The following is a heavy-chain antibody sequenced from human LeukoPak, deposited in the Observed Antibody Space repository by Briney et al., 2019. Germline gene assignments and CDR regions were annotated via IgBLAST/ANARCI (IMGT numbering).Heavy chain of an antibody. J-gene: IGHJ3*02. D-gene: IGHD4-17*01. CDR1: GGTFSSYA. CDR2: IIPILGIA. Sequence: SVKVSCKASGGTFSSYAISWVRQAPGQGLEWMGRIIPILGIANYAQKFQGRVTITADKSTSTAYMELSSLRSEDTAVYYCAREVTTEAFDIWGQGTMVTVSS. CDR3: AREVTTEAFDI. V-gene: IGHV1-69*04.